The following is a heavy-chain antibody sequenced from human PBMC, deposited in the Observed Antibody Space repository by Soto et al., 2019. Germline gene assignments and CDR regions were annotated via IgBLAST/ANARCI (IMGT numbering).Heavy chain of an antibody. Sequence: ASVKVSCKASGYTFTNHAMHWVRQAPGQRLEWIGWINAGNGNRKYSQKFQGRVTITRDTSASTAYMELSSLRSEDTAVYYCARDSPPSDYWGQGTLVTVSS. CDR1: GYTFTNHA. J-gene: IGHJ4*02. CDR3: ARDSPPSDY. V-gene: IGHV1-3*01. CDR2: INAGNGNR.